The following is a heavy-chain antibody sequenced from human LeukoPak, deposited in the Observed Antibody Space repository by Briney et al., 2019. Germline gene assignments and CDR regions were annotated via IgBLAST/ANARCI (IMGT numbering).Heavy chain of an antibody. CDR2: INPNSGAT. CDR3: ARDQNYYDTTSYYGIDY. CDR1: RYSFTGYY. Sequence: ASVKVSCKASRYSFTGYYIHWVRQDPGQGLEWMGWINPNSGATNYAQKFQDRVTMTRDTSISTAYMVLSRLRSDDTALYYCARDQNYYDTTSYYGIDYWGQGTLVTVSS. J-gene: IGHJ4*02. D-gene: IGHD3-22*01. V-gene: IGHV1-2*02.